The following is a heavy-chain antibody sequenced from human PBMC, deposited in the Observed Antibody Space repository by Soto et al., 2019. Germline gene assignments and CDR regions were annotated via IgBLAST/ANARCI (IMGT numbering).Heavy chain of an antibody. V-gene: IGHV4-59*08. D-gene: IGHD1-26*01. Sequence: QVQLQASGPGLVKPSDTLSLTCTVSGDSIGTYNWGWIRQPPGKRLEWIGYIYSNGGTSYNPALKRRVTISADTSTKQYSLGLSSVTAADTAVYYCVRQGIGALHGLVDVWGQGNTVTVSS. J-gene: IGHJ6*02. CDR3: VRQGIGALHGLVDV. CDR1: GDSIGTYN. CDR2: IYSNGGT.